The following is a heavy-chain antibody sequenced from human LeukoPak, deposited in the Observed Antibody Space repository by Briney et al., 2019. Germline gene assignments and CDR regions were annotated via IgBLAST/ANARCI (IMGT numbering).Heavy chain of an antibody. Sequence: AGGSLRLSCEASAFIFSGYYMSWIRQAPGKGLEWASYISGSSDYTNYADSVMGRFTISRDNAKNLLYLQMNSLRAEDTAVYYCARVRRITVRQRQNFYYFDYWGQGTLVTVSS. J-gene: IGHJ4*02. V-gene: IGHV3-11*06. D-gene: IGHD6-6*01. CDR3: ARVRRITVRQRQNFYYFDY. CDR2: ISGSSDYT. CDR1: AFIFSGYY.